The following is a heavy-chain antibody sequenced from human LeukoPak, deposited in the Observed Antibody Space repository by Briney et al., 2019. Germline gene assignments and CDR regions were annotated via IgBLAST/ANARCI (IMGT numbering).Heavy chain of an antibody. V-gene: IGHV4-59*01. D-gene: IGHD1-26*01. CDR3: ARGEWELPFDY. Sequence: ASETLSLTCTVSGGSTSSYYWSWIRQPPGKGLEWIGYIYYSGSTNYNPSLKSRVTISVDTSKNQFSLKLNSVTAADTAVYYCARGEWELPFDYWGQGTLVTVSS. CDR2: IYYSGST. J-gene: IGHJ4*02. CDR1: GGSTSSYY.